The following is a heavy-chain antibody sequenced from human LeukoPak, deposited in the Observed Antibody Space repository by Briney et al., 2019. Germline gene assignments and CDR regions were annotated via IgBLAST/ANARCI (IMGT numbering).Heavy chain of an antibody. D-gene: IGHD3-16*01. Sequence: GESLKISCKGFEYSFTYSWIGRVRLMPGKGLEWMGIIYPGDSDTRYSPSFQGQVTISADKSISTAYLEWSSPRASDTAIYYCARCGDMAMINRCYFDYWSQGTLVTVSS. CDR2: IYPGDSDT. J-gene: IGHJ4*02. CDR1: EYSFTYSW. CDR3: ARCGDMAMINRCYFDY. V-gene: IGHV5-51*01.